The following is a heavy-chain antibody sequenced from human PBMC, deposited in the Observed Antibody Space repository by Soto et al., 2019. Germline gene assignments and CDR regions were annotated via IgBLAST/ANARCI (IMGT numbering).Heavy chain of an antibody. D-gene: IGHD3-9*01. CDR3: ARFSTGGYFAWFRLQSGGYYFDY. Sequence: EVQLVESGGGLVQPGGSLRLSCAASGFTFSSYSMNWVRQAPGKGLEWVSYISSSSSTIYYADSVKCRFTISRDNAKNSLYLQMNSLIDEDTAVYYCARFSTGGYFAWFRLQSGGYYFDYWGQGTLVTVSS. V-gene: IGHV3-48*02. CDR1: GFTFSSYS. J-gene: IGHJ4*02. CDR2: ISSSSSTI.